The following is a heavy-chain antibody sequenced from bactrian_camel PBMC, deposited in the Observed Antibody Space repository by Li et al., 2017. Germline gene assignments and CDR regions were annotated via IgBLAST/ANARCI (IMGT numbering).Heavy chain of an antibody. Sequence: QVQLVESGGGSVQAGGSLRLSCAASGYTYNSDCMGWFRQAPGKEREGVASIDSDGETTYADSVKGRFTISRDNAKNSVYLQMNSLKAEDTAMYYCASDCLRPGLTVIQALGAVSEEYWGRGTQVTVS. V-gene: IGHV3S53*01. CDR3: ASDCLRPGLTVIQALGAVSEEY. D-gene: IGHD3*01. CDR1: GYTYNSDC. J-gene: IGHJ4*01. CDR2: IDSDGET.